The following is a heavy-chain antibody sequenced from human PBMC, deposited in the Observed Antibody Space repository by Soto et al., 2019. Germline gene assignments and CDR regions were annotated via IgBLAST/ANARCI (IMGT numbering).Heavy chain of an antibody. CDR3: AKVGNYYGSGSYRGFDY. Sequence: EVQLLESGGGLVQPGGSLRLSCAASGFTFSRYAMSWVRQAPGKGLEWVSAISGSGGSTYYADSVKGRFTISRDNSKNTLYLQMNSLRAEDTAVYYCAKVGNYYGSGSYRGFDYWGQGTLVTVSS. D-gene: IGHD3-10*01. CDR1: GFTFSRYA. J-gene: IGHJ4*02. V-gene: IGHV3-23*01. CDR2: ISGSGGST.